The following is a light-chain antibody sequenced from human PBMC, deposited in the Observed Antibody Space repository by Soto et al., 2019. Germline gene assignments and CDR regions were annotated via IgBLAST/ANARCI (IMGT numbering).Light chain of an antibody. CDR1: QSISSY. CDR3: QQSYNTLWT. CDR2: TAS. V-gene: IGKV1-39*01. Sequence: DIQMTQSPSSLSASVGDRVTITCRASQSISSYLNWYQKKPGKAPNLLIYTASNLQSGVPSRFSGSGSGTDFTLTISSLQPEDFATYYCQQSYNTLWTFGQGTKVELK. J-gene: IGKJ1*01.